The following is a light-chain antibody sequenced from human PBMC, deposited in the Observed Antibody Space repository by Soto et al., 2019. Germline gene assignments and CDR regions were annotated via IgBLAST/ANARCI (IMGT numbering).Light chain of an antibody. Sequence: EIVLTQSPATLSLSPGESATLSFRASQSVSRNLAWHQQKPGQAPRLLIYGVSTRATGVPARFSGSGSGTDFTLTISSLQSEDSAVYYCQHYYYWPPWTFGQGTKVDI. CDR1: QSVSRN. CDR3: QHYYYWPPWT. V-gene: IGKV3-15*01. CDR2: GVS. J-gene: IGKJ1*01.